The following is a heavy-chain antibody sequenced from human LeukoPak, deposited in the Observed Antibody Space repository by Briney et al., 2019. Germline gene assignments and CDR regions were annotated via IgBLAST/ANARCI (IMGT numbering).Heavy chain of an antibody. CDR1: GFTFSSYW. Sequence: QPGGSLRLSCAASGFTFSSYWMHWVRQAPGKGLVWVSRINSDGSSTSYADSVKGRFTISRDNAKNTLYLQMNSLRAEDTAVYYCARKGGDSSGWYEGMYYFDYWGQGTLVTVSS. D-gene: IGHD6-19*01. J-gene: IGHJ4*02. CDR3: ARKGGDSSGWYEGMYYFDY. CDR2: INSDGSST. V-gene: IGHV3-74*01.